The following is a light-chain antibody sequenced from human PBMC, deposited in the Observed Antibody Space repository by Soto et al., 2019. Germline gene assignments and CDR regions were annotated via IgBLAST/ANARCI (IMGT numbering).Light chain of an antibody. V-gene: IGLV1-47*01. J-gene: IGLJ2*01. Sequence: QSVLTQPPSASGTPGQRVTISCSGSSSNIGSNYVYWYQQLPGTAPKLLIYRDNQRPSGVPDRFSGSKSGTSGSLAIGGLRSEDEADYYCAAWDDSLSGPVFGGGIKLTVL. CDR3: AAWDDSLSGPV. CDR2: RDN. CDR1: SSNIGSNY.